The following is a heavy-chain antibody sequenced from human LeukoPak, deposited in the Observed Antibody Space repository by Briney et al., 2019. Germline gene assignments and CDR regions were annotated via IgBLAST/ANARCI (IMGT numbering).Heavy chain of an antibody. CDR3: AARGDIVATIV. Sequence: SETLSLTCTVSGGSISSGGYYWSWIRQHPGKGLEWIGYIYYSGSTYYNPSLKSRVTISVDTSKNQFSLKLSSVTAADTAVYYRAARGDIVATIVWGQGTLVTVSS. J-gene: IGHJ4*02. CDR2: IYYSGST. D-gene: IGHD5-12*01. CDR1: GGSISSGGYY. V-gene: IGHV4-31*03.